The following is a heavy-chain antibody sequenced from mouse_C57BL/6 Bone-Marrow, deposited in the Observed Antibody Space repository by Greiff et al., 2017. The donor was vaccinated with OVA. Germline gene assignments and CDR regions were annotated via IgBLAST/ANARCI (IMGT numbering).Heavy chain of an antibody. CDR3: ARELRGGDY. CDR1: GYTFTSYW. V-gene: IGHV1-55*01. J-gene: IGHJ4*01. CDR2: IYPGSGST. Sequence: VQLQQPGAELVKPGASVKMSCKASGYTFTSYWITWVKQRPGQGLEWIGDIYPGSGSTNYNEKFKGKATLTADKSSSTAYMQLSSLTSEDSAVYFCARELRGGDYWGQGTSVTVSS. D-gene: IGHD2-4*01.